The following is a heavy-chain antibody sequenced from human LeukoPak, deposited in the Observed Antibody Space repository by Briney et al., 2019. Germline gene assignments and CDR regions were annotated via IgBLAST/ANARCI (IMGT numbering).Heavy chain of an antibody. J-gene: IGHJ4*02. V-gene: IGHV1-46*01. Sequence: ASVTVSCTASGYTFTSYYMHWVRQAPGQGLEWMGIINPSGGSTSYAQKFQGRVTMIRDTSTSTVYMELSSLRSEDTAVYYCAGHGVRGPDYWGQGTLVTVSS. CDR3: AGHGVRGPDY. CDR1: GYTFTSYY. CDR2: INPSGGST. D-gene: IGHD3-10*01.